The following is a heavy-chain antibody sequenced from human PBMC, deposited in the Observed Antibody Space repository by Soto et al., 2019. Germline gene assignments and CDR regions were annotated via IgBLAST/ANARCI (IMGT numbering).Heavy chain of an antibody. CDR1: GYTFTGYY. Sequence: ASVKVSCKASGYTFTGYYMHWVRQAPGQGLEWMGWINPSSGGTNYAQKFQGWVTMTRDTSISPAYMELSRLRSDDTAVYYCARDLGGWYDYYYGMDVWGQGTTVTVSS. CDR3: ARDLGGWYDYYYGMDV. CDR2: INPSSGGT. V-gene: IGHV1-2*04. J-gene: IGHJ6*02. D-gene: IGHD6-19*01.